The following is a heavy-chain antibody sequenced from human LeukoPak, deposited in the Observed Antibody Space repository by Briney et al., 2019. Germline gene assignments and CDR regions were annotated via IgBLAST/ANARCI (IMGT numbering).Heavy chain of an antibody. CDR2: IYHSGST. CDR3: ARDSPRAVTRFDY. CDR1: GGSLSSGGYY. Sequence: SETLSLTCTVSGGSLSSGGYYWSWIRQPPGKGLEWIGYIYHSGSTYYNPSLKSRVTISVDRSKNQFSLKLSSVTAADTAVYYCARDSPRAVTRFDYWGQGTLVTVSS. V-gene: IGHV4-30-2*01. D-gene: IGHD6-19*01. J-gene: IGHJ4*02.